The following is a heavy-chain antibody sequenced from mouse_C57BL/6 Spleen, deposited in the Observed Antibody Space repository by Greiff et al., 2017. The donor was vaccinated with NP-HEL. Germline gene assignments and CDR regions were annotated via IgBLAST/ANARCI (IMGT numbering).Heavy chain of an antibody. D-gene: IGHD1-1*01. CDR2: INPSNGGT. V-gene: IGHV1-53*01. CDR1: GYTFTSYW. J-gene: IGHJ2*01. Sequence: VQLQQPGTELVKPGASVKLSCKASGYTFTSYWMHWVKQRPGQGLEWIGNINPSNGGTNYNEKFKSKATLTVDKSSSTAYMQLSSLTSEDSAVYYCARDPITTVVPFDYWGQGTTLTVSS. CDR3: ARDPITTVVPFDY.